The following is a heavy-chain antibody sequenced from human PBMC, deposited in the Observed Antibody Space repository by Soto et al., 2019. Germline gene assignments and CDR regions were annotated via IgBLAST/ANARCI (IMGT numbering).Heavy chain of an antibody. D-gene: IGHD1-1*01. CDR3: ARGGGTYNHYALDV. J-gene: IGHJ6*02. CDR1: GYMFTTYW. CDR2: IHGGDSDT. Sequence: VESLKISCKGSGYMFTTYWLAWVRQMPGKGLEWVGSIHGGDSDTRYSPSFQGRVTISADKSISTAYLQWSSLKASDTAMYYCARGGGTYNHYALDVWGQGTTVTVSS. V-gene: IGHV5-51*01.